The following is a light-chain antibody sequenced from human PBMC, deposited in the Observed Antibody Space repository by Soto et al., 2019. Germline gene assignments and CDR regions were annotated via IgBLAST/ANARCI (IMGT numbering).Light chain of an antibody. CDR1: SSDVGSYNL. V-gene: IGLV2-23*01. Sequence: HSALTQPASVSGSPGQSITISCTGTSSDVGSYNLVSWYQQHPGKAPKLMIYEGSKRPSGVSNRFSGSKSGNTASLTISGLQAEDEDDYSCCSYAGSSTYVFGTGTQLTVL. J-gene: IGLJ1*01. CDR2: EGS. CDR3: CSYAGSSTYV.